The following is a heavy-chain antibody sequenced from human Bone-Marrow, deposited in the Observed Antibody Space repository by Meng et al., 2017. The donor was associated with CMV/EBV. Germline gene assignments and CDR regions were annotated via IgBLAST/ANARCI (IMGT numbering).Heavy chain of an antibody. J-gene: IGHJ6*02. Sequence: GESLKISCAASGFTFSSYSMNWVRQAPGKGLEWVSSISSSSSYIYYADSVKGRFTISRDNAKNSLYLQMNSLRAEDTAVYYCAKDLGPGEYQLLYQLYYYYGMDVWGQGTTVTVSS. D-gene: IGHD2-2*02. CDR1: GFTFSSYS. CDR3: AKDLGPGEYQLLYQLYYYYGMDV. V-gene: IGHV3-21*04. CDR2: ISSSSSYI.